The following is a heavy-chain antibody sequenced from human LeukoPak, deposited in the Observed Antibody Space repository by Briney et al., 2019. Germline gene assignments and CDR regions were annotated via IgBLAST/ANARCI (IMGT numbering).Heavy chain of an antibody. CDR3: ASRVGATNSFDY. D-gene: IGHD1-26*01. J-gene: IGHJ4*02. CDR2: ISGSGGST. Sequence: GGSLRLSCAASGFTFSSYAMRWVRQAPGKGLEWVSAISGSGGSTYYADSVKGRFTISRDNSKNTLYLQMNSLRAEDTAVYYCASRVGATNSFDYWGQGTLVTVSS. CDR1: GFTFSSYA. V-gene: IGHV3-23*01.